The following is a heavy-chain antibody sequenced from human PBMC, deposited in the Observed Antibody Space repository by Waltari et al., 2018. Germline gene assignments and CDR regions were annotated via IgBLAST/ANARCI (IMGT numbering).Heavy chain of an antibody. CDR1: GFDFHGYW. J-gene: IGHJ4*02. CDR2: LNDDGTKE. V-gene: IGHV3-7*01. Sequence: EVQLVESGGGLVQPGGSLRLSCVASGFDFHGYWMGWFRQAPGKSLEWVANLNDDGTKEVYVESLKGRVTSSRDNAKNSVYLQTTSLRAEDTALYYCARSGLVSAFDYWGQGSLVTVAS. D-gene: IGHD3-9*01. CDR3: ARSGLVSAFDY.